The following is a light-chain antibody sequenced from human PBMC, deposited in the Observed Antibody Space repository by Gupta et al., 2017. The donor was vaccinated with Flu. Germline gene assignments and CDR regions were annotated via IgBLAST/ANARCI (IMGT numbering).Light chain of an antibody. CDR1: SSNIGASYA. CDR2: GNT. CDR3: QSYDSRRSEGV. V-gene: IGLV1-40*01. Sequence: VTISCTGSSSNIGASYAVHWYLQLPATAPNLLIYGNTNRPSGVPDRFSGSRSGTSASLATTGLQAEDEGDYYGQSYDSRRSEGVFGGGTKLTVL. J-gene: IGLJ3*02.